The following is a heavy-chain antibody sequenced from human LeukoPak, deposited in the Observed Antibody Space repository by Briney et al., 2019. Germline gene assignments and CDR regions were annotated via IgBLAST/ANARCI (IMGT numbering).Heavy chain of an antibody. J-gene: IGHJ6*03. CDR2: ISSSGSTI. CDR3: ARGGSSWYSPRYYYYYMDV. CDR1: GFTFSDYY. D-gene: IGHD6-13*01. V-gene: IGHV3-11*04. Sequence: SGGYLRLSCAASGFTFSDYYMSWIRQAQGKGVEGVSYISSSGSTIYYADSVKGRFTISRDKAKNSLYLQMNSLRAEDTAVYYCARGGSSWYSPRYYYYYMDVWGKGTTVTVSS.